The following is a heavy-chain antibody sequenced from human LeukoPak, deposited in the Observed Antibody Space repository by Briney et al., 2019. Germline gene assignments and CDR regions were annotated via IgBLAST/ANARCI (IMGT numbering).Heavy chain of an antibody. J-gene: IGHJ4*02. D-gene: IGHD6-19*01. Sequence: GASVKVSCKASGYTFTGYYMHWVRQAPGQGHEWMGWINPNSGGTNYAQKFQGRVTKTRDTSISTAYMELSSLTSDDTAVYYCARDRESSVADYWGQGTLVTVSS. CDR3: ARDRESSVADY. V-gene: IGHV1-2*02. CDR2: INPNSGGT. CDR1: GYTFTGYY.